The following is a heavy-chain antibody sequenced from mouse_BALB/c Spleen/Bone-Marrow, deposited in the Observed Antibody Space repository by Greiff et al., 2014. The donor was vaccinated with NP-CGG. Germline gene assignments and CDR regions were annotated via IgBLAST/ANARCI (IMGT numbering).Heavy chain of an antibody. D-gene: IGHD3-3*01. J-gene: IGHJ4*01. CDR2: ISSGSSTI. CDR1: GFTFSSFG. Sequence: EVNLVESGGGLVQPGGSRKLSCAASGFTFSSFGMHWVRQAPEKGLEWVAYISSGSSTIYYADTMKGRFTISRDNPKNTLFLQMTSLRSEDTAMYYCTRSGTLGAMDYWGQGTSVTVSS. V-gene: IGHV5-17*02. CDR3: TRSGTLGAMDY.